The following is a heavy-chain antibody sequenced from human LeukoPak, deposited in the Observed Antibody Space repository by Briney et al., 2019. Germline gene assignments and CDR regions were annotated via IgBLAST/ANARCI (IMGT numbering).Heavy chain of an antibody. Sequence: KCSQTLSLTCALSGDRFSSSSGAWNWVRQSPSRGREWLVRTSYRNKWYNDYAMSVKSRLTINPDTYKNHFSLHRKSMTPQYTAVYYCARGVRGSTVSFDSWGQGTLVSVSS. CDR3: ARGVRGSTVSFDS. D-gene: IGHD2-15*01. CDR1: GDRFSSSSGA. J-gene: IGHJ4*02. V-gene: IGHV6-1*01. CDR2: TSYRNKWYN.